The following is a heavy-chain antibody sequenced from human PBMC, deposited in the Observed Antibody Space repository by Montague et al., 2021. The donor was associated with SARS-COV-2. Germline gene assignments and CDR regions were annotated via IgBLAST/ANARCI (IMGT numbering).Heavy chain of an antibody. CDR1: GGPISSSSYY. Sequence: SETLSLTCTVSGGPISSSSYYWGWIRQPPGKGLEWIGNIYYSGSTYYNPSLKSRVTISVDTSKNQFSLKLSSVTAADTAVYYCARQKMGSVTIFGVVIHDRWFEPWGQGTLVTVSS. CDR2: IYYSGST. CDR3: ARQKMGSVTIFGVVIHDRWFEP. V-gene: IGHV4-39*01. D-gene: IGHD3-3*01. J-gene: IGHJ5*02.